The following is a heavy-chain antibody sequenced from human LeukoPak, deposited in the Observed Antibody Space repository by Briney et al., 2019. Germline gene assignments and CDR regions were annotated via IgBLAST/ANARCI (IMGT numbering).Heavy chain of an antibody. V-gene: IGHV4-59*08. J-gene: IGHJ4*02. D-gene: IGHD2-2*02. CDR3: ASLGYCSSTSCYR. CDR1: GGSISSYY. CDR2: IYYSGST. Sequence: SETLSLTCTVSGGSISSYYWSRIRQPPGKGLEWIGYIYYSGSTNYNPSLKSRVTISVDTSKNQFSLKLSSVTAADTAVYYCASLGYCSSTSCYRWGQGTLVTVSS.